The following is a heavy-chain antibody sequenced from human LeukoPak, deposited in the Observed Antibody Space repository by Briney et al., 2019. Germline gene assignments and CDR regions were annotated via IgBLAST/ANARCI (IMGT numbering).Heavy chain of an antibody. CDR3: ARSGGVGAYFDY. Sequence: ASVKVSCKASGYSFTRYAMHWVRQAPGQSLEWMGWTNAGNSNTKYSEEFQGRLTMTRDTSASTVYMELSSLRSEDMAVYYCARSGGVGAYFDYWGQGTLVTVSS. CDR2: TNAGNSNT. CDR1: GYSFTRYA. D-gene: IGHD2-15*01. J-gene: IGHJ4*02. V-gene: IGHV1-3*02.